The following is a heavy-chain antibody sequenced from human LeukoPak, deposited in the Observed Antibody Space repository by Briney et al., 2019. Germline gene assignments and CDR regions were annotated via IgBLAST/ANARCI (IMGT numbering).Heavy chain of an antibody. J-gene: IGHJ3*02. Sequence: GSSVKVSCKASGGTFSSYAISWVRQAPGQGLEWMGGINPIFSTADYAQKFQGRVTMTRDMSTSTVYMELSSLISEDTAVYYCARGDGEGATIYAFDIWGQGTMVTVSS. CDR1: GGTFSSYA. CDR2: INPIFSTA. D-gene: IGHD1-26*01. V-gene: IGHV1-69*05. CDR3: ARGDGEGATIYAFDI.